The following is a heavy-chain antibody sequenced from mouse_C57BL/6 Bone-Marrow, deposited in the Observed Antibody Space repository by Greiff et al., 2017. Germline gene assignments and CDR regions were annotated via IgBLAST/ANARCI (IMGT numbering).Heavy chain of an antibody. CDR1: GFTFSSYA. CDR3: ARGLLPYAMDY. V-gene: IGHV5-4*01. D-gene: IGHD2-3*01. CDR2: ISDGGSYT. Sequence: LVEPGGGLVKPGGSLKLSCAASGFTFSSYAMSWVRQTPEKRLEWVATISDGGSYTYNPDNVKGRFTTSRDNAKNNLYLQMSHLKSEDTAMYYCARGLLPYAMDYWGQGTSVTVSS. J-gene: IGHJ4*01.